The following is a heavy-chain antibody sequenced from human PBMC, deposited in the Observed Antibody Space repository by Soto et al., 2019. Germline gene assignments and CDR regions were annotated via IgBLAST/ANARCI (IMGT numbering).Heavy chain of an antibody. CDR3: ASQGLPYFDWSPTPLYYMDV. J-gene: IGHJ6*03. CDR1: GGSISSGDYY. CDR2: IYYSGST. Sequence: SETLSLTCTVSGGSISSGDYYWSWIRQPPGKGLERIGYIYYSGSTYYNPSLKSRVTISVDKSKDQFSLKLSSVTAADTAVYYCASQGLPYFDWSPTPLYYMDVWGKGTTVTVSS. V-gene: IGHV4-30-4*02. D-gene: IGHD3-9*01.